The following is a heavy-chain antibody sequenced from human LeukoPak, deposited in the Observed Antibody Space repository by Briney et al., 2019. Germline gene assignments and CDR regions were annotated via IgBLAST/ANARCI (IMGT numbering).Heavy chain of an antibody. Sequence: GGSLRLSCAASGFTVSSNYMSWVRQAPGKGLEWVSVIYSGGSTYYADSVKGRFTISRDNSKNTLYLQMNSLRAEDTAVYYCAKDLEEEEVVVAATHSPDDYWGQGTLVTVSS. CDR1: GFTVSSNY. D-gene: IGHD2-15*01. CDR2: IYSGGST. V-gene: IGHV3-53*05. J-gene: IGHJ4*02. CDR3: AKDLEEEEVVVAATHSPDDY.